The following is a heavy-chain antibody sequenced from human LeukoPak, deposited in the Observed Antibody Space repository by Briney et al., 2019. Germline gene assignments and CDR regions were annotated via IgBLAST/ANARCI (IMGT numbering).Heavy chain of an antibody. CDR1: GFTFDDYA. CDR3: AKGRYQYYFDY. CDR2: ISWNSGSI. V-gene: IGHV3-9*01. D-gene: IGHD2-2*01. J-gene: IGHJ4*02. Sequence: PGRSLRLSCAASGFTFDDYAMHWVRHAPGKGLEWVSGISWNSGSIGYVDSVKGRFTISRDNAKNSPYLQMNSLRAEDTALYYCAKGRYQYYFDYWGQGTLVTVSS.